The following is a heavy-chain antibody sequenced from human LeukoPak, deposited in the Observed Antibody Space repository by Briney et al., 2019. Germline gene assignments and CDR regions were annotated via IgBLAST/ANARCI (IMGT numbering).Heavy chain of an antibody. D-gene: IGHD3-10*01. V-gene: IGHV3-23*01. CDR2: ISGSGGST. J-gene: IGHJ6*03. Sequence: GGSLRLSCAASGFTFSSYAMSWVRQAPGKGLEWVSAISGSGGSTYYADSVKGRFTISRDNSKNTLYLQMNSLRAEDTAVYYCAKGGRAGIAPWDMDVWGKGTTVTVSS. CDR1: GFTFSSYA. CDR3: AKGGRAGIAPWDMDV.